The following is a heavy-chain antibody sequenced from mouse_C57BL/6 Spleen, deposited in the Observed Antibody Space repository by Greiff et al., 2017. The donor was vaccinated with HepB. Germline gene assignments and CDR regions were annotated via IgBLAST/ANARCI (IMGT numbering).Heavy chain of an antibody. V-gene: IGHV1-69*01. CDR2: IDPSDSYT. CDR1: GYTFTSYW. Sequence: VQLQQPGAELVMPGASVKLSCKASGYTFTSYWMHWVKQRPGQGLEWIGEIDPSDSYTNYNQKFKGKSTLTVDKSSSTAYMQLSSLTSEDSAVYYCAREGTMVTSSFAYWGQGTLVTVSA. J-gene: IGHJ3*01. D-gene: IGHD2-2*01. CDR3: AREGTMVTSSFAY.